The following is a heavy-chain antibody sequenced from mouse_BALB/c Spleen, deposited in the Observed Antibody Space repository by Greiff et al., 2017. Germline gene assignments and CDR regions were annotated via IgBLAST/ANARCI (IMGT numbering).Heavy chain of an antibody. Sequence: QVQLQQPGAELVKPGASVKMSCKASGYTFTSYWMHWVKQRPGQGLEWIGVIDPSDSYTSYNQKFKGKATLTVDTSSSTAYMQLSSLTSEDSAVYYCTRIITTTTGGYYFDDWGQGTTLTVSS. D-gene: IGHD1-2*01. CDR2: IDPSDSYT. CDR3: TRIITTTTGGYYFDD. J-gene: IGHJ2*01. CDR1: GYTFTSYW. V-gene: IGHV1S127*01.